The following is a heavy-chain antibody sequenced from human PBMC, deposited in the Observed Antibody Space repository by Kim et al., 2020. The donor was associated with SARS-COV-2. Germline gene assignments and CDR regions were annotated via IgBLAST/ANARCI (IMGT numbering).Heavy chain of an antibody. V-gene: IGHV3-21*01. Sequence: GGSLRLSCAASGFTFSSYSMNWVRQAPGKGLEWVSSISSSSSYIYYADSVKGRFTISRDNAKNSLYLQMNSLRAEDTAVYYCAREIYDPDDQNNWFDPWGQGTLVTVSS. CDR3: AREIYDPDDQNNWFDP. D-gene: IGHD3-16*01. CDR2: ISSSSSYI. J-gene: IGHJ5*02. CDR1: GFTFSSYS.